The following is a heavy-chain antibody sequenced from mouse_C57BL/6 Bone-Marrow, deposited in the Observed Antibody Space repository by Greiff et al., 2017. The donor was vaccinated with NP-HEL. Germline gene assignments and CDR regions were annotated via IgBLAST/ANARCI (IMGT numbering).Heavy chain of an antibody. CDR2: ISNLAYSI. Sequence: EVQVVESGGGLVQPGGSLKLSCAASGFTFSDYGMAWVRQAPRKGPAWVAFISNLAYSIYYADTVTGRFTISRENAKNTLYLEMSSLRSEDTAMYYCARHSYDYDGYAMDYWGQGTSVTVSS. CDR1: GFTFSDYG. V-gene: IGHV5-15*01. D-gene: IGHD2-4*01. J-gene: IGHJ4*01. CDR3: ARHSYDYDGYAMDY.